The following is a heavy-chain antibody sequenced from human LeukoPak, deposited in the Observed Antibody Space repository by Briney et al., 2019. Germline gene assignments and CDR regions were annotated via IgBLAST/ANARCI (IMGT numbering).Heavy chain of an antibody. V-gene: IGHV3-33*01. Sequence: GGSLRLSCAASGFTFSSYGMHWVRQAPGKGLEWVAVIWYEGSNKYYADSVKGRFTISRDNSKNTLYLQMNSLRDEDTAVYYCAGDRYCSSTSCYSYYYYGMDVWGQGTTVTVSS. CDR3: AGDRYCSSTSCYSYYYYGMDV. J-gene: IGHJ6*02. CDR1: GFTFSSYG. CDR2: IWYEGSNK. D-gene: IGHD2-2*01.